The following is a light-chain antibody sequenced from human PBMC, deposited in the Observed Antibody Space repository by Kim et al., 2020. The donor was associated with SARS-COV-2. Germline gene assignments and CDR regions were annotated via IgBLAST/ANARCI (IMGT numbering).Light chain of an antibody. CDR3: CSYASSSPWV. V-gene: IGLV2-23*01. CDR2: EGS. J-gene: IGLJ3*02. Sequence: LSQPASVSGSPGQSITISCTGTNSDVGSYNLVSWYQQHPGKAPKLIIYEGSKRPSGVSNRFSGSKSGNTASLTISGLQTEDEADYYCCSYASSSPWVFGGGTKLTVL. CDR1: NSDVGSYNL.